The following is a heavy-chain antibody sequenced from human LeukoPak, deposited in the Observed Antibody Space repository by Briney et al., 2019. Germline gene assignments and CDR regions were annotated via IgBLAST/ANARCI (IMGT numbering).Heavy chain of an antibody. D-gene: IGHD5-24*01. CDR3: AKDFRDGYTFDY. CDR2: ISGSGGST. CDR1: GFTFSIYA. Sequence: GGSLRLSCAASGFTFSIYAMSWVRQAPGKGLEWVSGISGSGGSTYYADSVKGRFTISRDNSKNTLYLQMNSLRAEDTAVYYCAKDFRDGYTFDYWGQGTLVTVSS. J-gene: IGHJ4*02. V-gene: IGHV3-23*01.